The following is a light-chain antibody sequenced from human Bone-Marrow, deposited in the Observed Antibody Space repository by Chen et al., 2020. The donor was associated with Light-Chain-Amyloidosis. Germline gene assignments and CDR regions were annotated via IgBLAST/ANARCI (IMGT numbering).Light chain of an antibody. V-gene: IGKV3-20*01. J-gene: IGKJ4*01. CDR2: GSS. Sequence: EIVLTQSPGTLSLSPGEGANLSCRASQTISSNYLTWYQQKFGQAPRLLIYGSSSRATGIPDSFTGSGSGTDFTLTINRLEPEDFAMYYCQQYGTSPLTFGGGTKVESK. CDR1: QTISSNY. CDR3: QQYGTSPLT.